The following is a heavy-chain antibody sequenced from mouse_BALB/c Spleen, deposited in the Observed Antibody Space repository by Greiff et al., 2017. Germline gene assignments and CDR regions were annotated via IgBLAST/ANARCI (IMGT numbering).Heavy chain of an antibody. Sequence: EVHLVESGGGLVKPGGSLKLSCAASGFTFSSYAMSWVRQTPEKRLEWVASISSGGSTYYPDSVKGRFTISRDNARNILYLQMSSLRSEDTAMYYCARGYDYDVRFAYWGQGTLVTVSA. V-gene: IGHV5-6-5*01. CDR2: ISSGGST. D-gene: IGHD2-4*01. J-gene: IGHJ3*01. CDR3: ARGYDYDVRFAY. CDR1: GFTFSSYA.